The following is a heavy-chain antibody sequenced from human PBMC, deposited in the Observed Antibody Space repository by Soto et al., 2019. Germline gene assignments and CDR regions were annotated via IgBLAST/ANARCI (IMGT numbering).Heavy chain of an antibody. CDR3: ARDTVKIVVVPAAMQTEYYYYGMDV. CDR1: GFTFSSYG. Sequence: SLRLSCAASGFTFSSYGMHWVRQAPGKGLEWVAVIWYDGSNKYYADSVKGRFTISRDNSKNTLYLQMNSLRAEDTAVYYCARDTVKIVVVPAAMQTEYYYYGMDVWGQGTTVTVSS. CDR2: IWYDGSNK. J-gene: IGHJ6*02. D-gene: IGHD2-2*01. V-gene: IGHV3-33*01.